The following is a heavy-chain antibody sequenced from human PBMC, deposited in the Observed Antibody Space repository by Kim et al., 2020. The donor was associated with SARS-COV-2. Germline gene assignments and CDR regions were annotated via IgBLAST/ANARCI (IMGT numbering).Heavy chain of an antibody. Sequence: GGSLRLSCAASGFTFSSYAMHWVRQAPGKGLEYVSAISSNGGSTYYANSVKGRFTISRDNSKNTLYLQMGSLRAEDMAVYYCARDPLWFGELTRPTWFDYWGQGTLVTVSS. CDR3: ARDPLWFGELTRPTWFDY. CDR1: GFTFSSYA. D-gene: IGHD3-10*01. CDR2: ISSNGGST. V-gene: IGHV3-64*01. J-gene: IGHJ4*02.